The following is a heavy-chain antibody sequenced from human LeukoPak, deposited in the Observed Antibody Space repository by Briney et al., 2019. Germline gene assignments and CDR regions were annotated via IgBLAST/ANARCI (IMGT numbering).Heavy chain of an antibody. Sequence: SETLSLTCSVSGASISDHYWSWIRQPPGRGLEWVANVYYSGTSNYNPSLRSRVTISEDTSKNQFSLELNSVTVADTAVYYCARHDQVSTSSPKSNDAFDIWGQGTMVTVSS. CDR2: VYYSGTS. V-gene: IGHV4-59*08. D-gene: IGHD2-2*01. CDR3: ARHDQVSTSSPKSNDAFDI. CDR1: GASISDHY. J-gene: IGHJ3*02.